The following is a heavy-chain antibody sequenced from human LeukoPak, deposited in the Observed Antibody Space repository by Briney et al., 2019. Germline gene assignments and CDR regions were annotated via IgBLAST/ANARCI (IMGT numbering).Heavy chain of an antibody. V-gene: IGHV4-4*07. D-gene: IGHD3-22*01. CDR2: IYASGNT. J-gene: IGHJ4*02. CDR1: GGSISSYY. Sequence: SETLSLTCTVSGGSISSYYWSWVRQPAGKGLEWIGRIYASGNTNYNPSLKGRVTMSLDTSKNQFSLKLSSVTAADTAVYYCALRNENYYYDSSGLDYWGQGTLVTVSS. CDR3: ALRNENYYYDSSGLDY.